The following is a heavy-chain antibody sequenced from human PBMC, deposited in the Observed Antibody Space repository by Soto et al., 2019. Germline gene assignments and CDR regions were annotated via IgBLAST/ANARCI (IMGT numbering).Heavy chain of an antibody. Sequence: EVQLVESGGGFIYPGGSLRLSCAASGLTISNAWMNWVRQAAGKGLEWVGRIKTNTEGGTTHYAAAVKGRFTVSRDDSKNTLYLQMNSLKTEDTAVYYCTTGAVEGVWGQGTTVTVSS. CDR3: TTGAVEGV. D-gene: IGHD2-15*01. CDR1: GLTISNAW. V-gene: IGHV3-15*07. CDR2: IKTNTEGGTT. J-gene: IGHJ6*02.